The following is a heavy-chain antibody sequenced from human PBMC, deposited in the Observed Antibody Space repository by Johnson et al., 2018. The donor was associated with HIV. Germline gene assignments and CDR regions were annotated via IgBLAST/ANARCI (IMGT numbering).Heavy chain of an antibody. V-gene: IGHV3-11*01. Sequence: QVQLVESGGGLVKPGGSLRLSCAASGFTFSDYYMSWIRQAPGKGLEWVSYISSSGGSTYYADSVKGRFTISRDNSKNTLHLQMNSLRAEDTAVYYCANYAGLGAFDIWGQGTMVTVSS. CDR1: GFTFSDYY. CDR3: ANYAGLGAFDI. CDR2: ISSSGGST. J-gene: IGHJ3*02. D-gene: IGHD1-7*01.